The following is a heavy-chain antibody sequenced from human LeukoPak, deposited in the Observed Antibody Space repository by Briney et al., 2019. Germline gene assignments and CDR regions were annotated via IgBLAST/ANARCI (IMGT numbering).Heavy chain of an antibody. CDR1: GGSISSGSYY. Sequence: PSETLSLTCTVSGGSISSGSYYWSWIRQPAGKGLEWIGRIYTSKSTNYNPSLKSRVTISLDTSKNQFSLKLSSVTAADTAVYYCARRSGYCSSPSCLSPYYYYYMDVWGKGTTVTVSS. V-gene: IGHV4-61*02. J-gene: IGHJ6*03. CDR3: ARRSGYCSSPSCLSPYYYYYMDV. CDR2: IYTSKST. D-gene: IGHD2-2*01.